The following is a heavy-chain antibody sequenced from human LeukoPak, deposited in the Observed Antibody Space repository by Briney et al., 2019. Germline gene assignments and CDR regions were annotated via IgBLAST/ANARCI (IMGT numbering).Heavy chain of an antibody. V-gene: IGHV4-34*01. D-gene: IGHD3-22*01. J-gene: IGHJ4*02. CDR1: GGSFSGYY. Sequence: SETLSLTCAVYGGSFSGYYWSWIRQPPGKGLEWIGEINHSGSTNYNPSLKSRVTISVDTSKNQFSLKLSSVTAADTAVYYCAVEYYYDSSGYGDYWGQGTLATVSS. CDR3: AVEYYYDSSGYGDY. CDR2: INHSGST.